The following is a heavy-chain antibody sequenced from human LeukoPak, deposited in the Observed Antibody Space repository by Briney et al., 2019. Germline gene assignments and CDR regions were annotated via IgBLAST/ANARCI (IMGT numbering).Heavy chain of an antibody. CDR3: ARGYGQHDAFDI. J-gene: IGHJ3*02. D-gene: IGHD3-16*01. V-gene: IGHV3-21*01. Sequence: PGGSLRLSCAASGFTFSSYSMNWVRQAPGKGLEWVSSISSSSSYIYYADSVKGRFTISRDNAKNSLYLQMNSLRAEDTAVYYCARGYGQHDAFDIWGQGTMVTVSS. CDR1: GFTFSSYS. CDR2: ISSSSSYI.